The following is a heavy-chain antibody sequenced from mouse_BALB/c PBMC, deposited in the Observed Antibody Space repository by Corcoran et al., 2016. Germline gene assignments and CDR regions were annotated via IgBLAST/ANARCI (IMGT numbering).Heavy chain of an antibody. J-gene: IGHJ4*01. CDR3: AREPYAMDY. Sequence: QIQLVQSGPELKKPGETVKISCKASGYTFTNYGRNWVKQAPGRGLKWMDWINTYTGEPTYADDFKGRFAFSLETSASTAYLQINNLKNEDMATYFCAREPYAMDYWGQGTSVTVSS. CDR2: INTYTGEP. CDR1: GYTFTNYG. V-gene: IGHV9-1*02.